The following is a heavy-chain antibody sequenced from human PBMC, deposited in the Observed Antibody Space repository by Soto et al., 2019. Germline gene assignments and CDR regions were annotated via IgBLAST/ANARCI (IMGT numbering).Heavy chain of an antibody. CDR1: GGTFSSYA. V-gene: IGHV1-69*06. J-gene: IGHJ4*02. Sequence: SVKVSCKASGGTFSSYAISWVRQAPGQGLEWMGGIIPIFGTANYAQKFQGRVTITADKSTSTAYMELSSLRSEDTAVYYCAIEVRRSNQFDHWGQGTMVTVSS. CDR3: AIEVRRSNQFDH. CDR2: IIPIFGTA. D-gene: IGHD3-10*01.